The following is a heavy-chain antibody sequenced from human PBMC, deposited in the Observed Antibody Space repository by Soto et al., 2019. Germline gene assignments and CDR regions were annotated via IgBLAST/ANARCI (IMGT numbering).Heavy chain of an antibody. V-gene: IGHV3-74*01. CDR1: GFTFSSYW. J-gene: IGHJ5*02. Sequence: EVQLVESGGGLVQPGGSLRLSCAASGFTFSSYWMHWVRQAPGKGLVWVSRINSDGSSTSYADAVKGRFTISRDNAKNTLYLQMNSLRAEDTAVYYCARGRYCSSTSSYNWFDPWGQGTLVTVSS. CDR2: INSDGSST. CDR3: ARGRYCSSTSSYNWFDP. D-gene: IGHD2-2*01.